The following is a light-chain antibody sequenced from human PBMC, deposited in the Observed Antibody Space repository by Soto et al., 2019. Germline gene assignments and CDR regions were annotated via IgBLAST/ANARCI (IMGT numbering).Light chain of an antibody. Sequence: EIVLTQSLGTLSLSPGERATLSCRVSQSLSSIQFASYQQKPGHAPSLLLHDASSRATGISDRFTGSGSGTDFTLTISSLEPEEYAVYYCQQRSNWPSITFGQGTRLEIK. J-gene: IGKJ5*01. CDR3: QQRSNWPSIT. CDR2: DAS. CDR1: QSLSSIQ. V-gene: IGKV3D-20*02.